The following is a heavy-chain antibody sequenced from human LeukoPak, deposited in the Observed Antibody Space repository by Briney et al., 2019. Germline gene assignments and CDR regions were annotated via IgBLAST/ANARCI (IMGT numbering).Heavy chain of an antibody. CDR3: VRASRTPYYSDSGLWFYFDN. J-gene: IGHJ4*02. V-gene: IGHV3-74*01. Sequence: GGSLRLSCTTSGFTLSTYWMHWVRRAPGQGLVWISRINSDGSSISYADSVKGRFTISRDNAENTLYLQMNSLRAEDTAVYYCVRASRTPYYSDSGLWFYFDNWGQGTLVTVSS. D-gene: IGHD3-10*01. CDR1: GFTLSTYW. CDR2: INSDGSSI.